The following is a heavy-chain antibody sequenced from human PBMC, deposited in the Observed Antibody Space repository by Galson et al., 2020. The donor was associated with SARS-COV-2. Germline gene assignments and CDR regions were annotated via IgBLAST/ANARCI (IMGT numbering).Heavy chain of an antibody. Sequence: GESLKISCAASGFTFSSYGMHWVRQAPGKGLEWVAVISYDGSNKYYADSVKGRFTISRDNSKNTLYLQMNSLRAEDTAVYYCAKVSGWSWDYYYYGMDVWGQGTTVTVSS. CDR2: ISYDGSNK. V-gene: IGHV3-30*18. D-gene: IGHD6-19*01. J-gene: IGHJ6*02. CDR3: AKVSGWSWDYYYYGMDV. CDR1: GFTFSSYG.